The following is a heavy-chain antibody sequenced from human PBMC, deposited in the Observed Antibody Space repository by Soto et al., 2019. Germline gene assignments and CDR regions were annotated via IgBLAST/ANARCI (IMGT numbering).Heavy chain of an antibody. V-gene: IGHV3-30-3*01. CDR3: AREIVLMVYAIGGSAFDI. CDR1: GFTFSSYA. CDR2: ISYDGSNK. Sequence: QVQLVESGGGVVQPGRSLRLSCAASGFTFSSYAMHWVRQAPGKGLEWVAVISYDGSNKYYADSVKGRFTISRDNSKNTLYLQMNSLRAEDTAVYYCAREIVLMVYAIGGSAFDIWGQGTMVTVSS. J-gene: IGHJ3*02. D-gene: IGHD2-8*01.